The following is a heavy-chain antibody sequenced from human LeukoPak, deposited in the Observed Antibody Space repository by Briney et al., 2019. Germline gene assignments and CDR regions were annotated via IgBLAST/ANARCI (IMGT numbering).Heavy chain of an antibody. Sequence: SSVKVSCKASGGTFSSYAISWVRQAPGQGLEWMGGIIPIFGTANYAQKFQGRVTITADKSTSTAYMELSSLRSEDTAVYYCAIRFRRVVPAGGAFDIWGQGTMVTASS. CDR3: AIRFRRVVPAGGAFDI. CDR1: GGTFSSYA. D-gene: IGHD2-2*01. CDR2: IIPIFGTA. J-gene: IGHJ3*02. V-gene: IGHV1-69*06.